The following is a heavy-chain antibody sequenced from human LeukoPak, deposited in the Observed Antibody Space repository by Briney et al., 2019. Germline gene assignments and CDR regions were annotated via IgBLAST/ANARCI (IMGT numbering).Heavy chain of an antibody. CDR3: AKGLAAESYYFDY. V-gene: IGHV3-9*03. Sequence: GRSLRLSCAASGFTFDGYAMHWVRQAPGKGLEWVSGISWNSGSIGYADSVKGRFTISRDNAKNSLYLQMNSLRAEDMALYYCAKGLAAESYYFDYWGQGTLVTVSS. J-gene: IGHJ4*02. CDR2: ISWNSGSI. CDR1: GFTFDGYA. D-gene: IGHD3-16*01.